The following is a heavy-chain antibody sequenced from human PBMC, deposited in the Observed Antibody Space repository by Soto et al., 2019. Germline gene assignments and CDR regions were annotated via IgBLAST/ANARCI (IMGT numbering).Heavy chain of an antibody. J-gene: IGHJ4*02. CDR2: ISGSGGST. CDR3: AKDRSRGYSGYDYGYYFDY. CDR1: GFTFSSYA. Sequence: EVQLLESGGGLVQPGGSLRLSCAASGFTFSSYAMSWVRQAPGKGLAWVSAISGSGGSTYYADSVKGRFTSSRDNSKNTLYLQMNSLRAEDTAVYYCAKDRSRGYSGYDYGYYFDYWGQGTLVTVSS. D-gene: IGHD5-12*01. V-gene: IGHV3-23*01.